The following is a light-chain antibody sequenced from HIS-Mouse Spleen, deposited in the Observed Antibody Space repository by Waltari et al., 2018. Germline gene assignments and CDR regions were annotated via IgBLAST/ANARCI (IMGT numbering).Light chain of an antibody. CDR2: EDS. CDR3: YSTDSSGNHRV. J-gene: IGLJ2*01. V-gene: IGLV3-10*01. CDR1: ALPKKY. Sequence: YELTQPPSVSVSPGQTARITCSGEALPKKYSSWYQQKSGQAPVLVIYEDSKRPSGIPERFSGSSSGTMATLTISGAQVEDEADYYCYSTDSSGNHRVFGGGTKLTVL.